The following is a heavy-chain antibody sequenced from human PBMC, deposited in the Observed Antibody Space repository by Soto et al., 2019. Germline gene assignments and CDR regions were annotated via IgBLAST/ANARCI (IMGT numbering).Heavy chain of an antibody. CDR3: ARDSDFYKADY. CDR1: GFTFSGYW. Sequence: EVHLVESGGGLVQPGGSLRLSCAASGFTFSGYWMGWVRQAPGKGLEWVASIMKDGGVKKYVDSVKGRFTISRDNAKNSLFLQMNSLRVEETAVYYCARDSDFYKADYWGQGTLVTVSS. J-gene: IGHJ4*02. D-gene: IGHD2-21*02. V-gene: IGHV3-7*01. CDR2: IMKDGGVK.